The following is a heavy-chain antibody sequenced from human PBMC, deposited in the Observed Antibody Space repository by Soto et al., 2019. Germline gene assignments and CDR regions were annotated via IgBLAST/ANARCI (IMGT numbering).Heavy chain of an antibody. CDR3: ARGGASHAHPPDH. Sequence: GWSLRLSCAASGFTFSNYWMHWIRQAPGKGLVWVSRISYDERTTTYADSVKGRFTISRDNAKNTVFLEMKSLRAEDTAVYYCARGGASHAHPPDHWGQGTLVTVSS. D-gene: IGHD2-8*01. CDR2: ISYDERTT. CDR1: GFTFSNYW. V-gene: IGHV3-74*01. J-gene: IGHJ4*02.